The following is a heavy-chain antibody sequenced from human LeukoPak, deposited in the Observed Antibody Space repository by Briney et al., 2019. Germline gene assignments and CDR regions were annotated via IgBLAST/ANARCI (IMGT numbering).Heavy chain of an antibody. J-gene: IGHJ4*02. CDR3: ARDQSAYSSGWYSNFDY. D-gene: IGHD6-19*01. V-gene: IGHV4-38-2*02. Sequence: PSETLSLTCAVSGYSISSGSYWGCIRPPPGKGLEWIGSINHSGSTYYNPSLKSRVTISVDTSKNQFSLELSSVTAADTAVYYCARDQSAYSSGWYSNFDYWGQGALVTVSS. CDR2: INHSGST. CDR1: GYSISSGSY.